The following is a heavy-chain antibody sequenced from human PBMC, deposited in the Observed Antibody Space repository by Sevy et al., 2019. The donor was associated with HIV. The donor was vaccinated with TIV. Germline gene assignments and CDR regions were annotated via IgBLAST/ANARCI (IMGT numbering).Heavy chain of an antibody. CDR3: AGENAWGSGDS. CDR1: GGSITSLY. V-gene: IGHV4-59*08. Sequence: SETLSLTCTVSGGSITSLYWNWIRQPPGKGLEWIANIYYNGHINYNPSLKSRVTLSIDTSKNPFSLRLSSVTAADTAMYYCAGENAWGSGDSWGQGTLVTVSS. D-gene: IGHD6-25*01. CDR2: IYYNGHI. J-gene: IGHJ5*01.